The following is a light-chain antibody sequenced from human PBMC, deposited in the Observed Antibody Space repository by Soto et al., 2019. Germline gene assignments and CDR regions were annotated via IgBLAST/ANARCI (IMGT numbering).Light chain of an antibody. V-gene: IGKV1-39*01. CDR1: QSISSY. CDR2: AAS. CDR3: HQSYSTPQVT. Sequence: DIQMTQSPSSLSASVGDRVTITCRASQSISSYLNWYQQKPGKAPKLLIYAASSLQSGVSSRFSGSGAGTDFTLTISSLQPEDFATYYWHQSYSTPQVTFGPGTKVYIK. J-gene: IGKJ3*01.